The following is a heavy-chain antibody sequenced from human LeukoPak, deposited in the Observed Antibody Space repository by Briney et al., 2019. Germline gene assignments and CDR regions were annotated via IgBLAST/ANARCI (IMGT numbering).Heavy chain of an antibody. CDR1: GFTFKNYA. J-gene: IGHJ1*01. V-gene: IGHV3-23*01. CDR3: ANYRSGGGGYYSGLEH. Sequence: GGSLRLSCAASGFTFKNYAMTWVRQAPGKGLEWVSRTSGSGDIRLYADSVKGRFTIFRTNSENRLYLQMNSLRADDSGVYYCANYRSGGGGYYSGLEHRGQGTQVTVSS. CDR2: TSGSGDIR. D-gene: IGHD2-15*01.